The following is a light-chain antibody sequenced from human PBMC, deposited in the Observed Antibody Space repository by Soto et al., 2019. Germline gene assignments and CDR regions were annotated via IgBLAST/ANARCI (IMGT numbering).Light chain of an antibody. J-gene: IGLJ3*02. V-gene: IGLV1-40*01. CDR1: SSSIGAGYD. Sequence: QSVLTQPPSVSGAPGQRVTISCTGSSSSIGAGYDVHWYQQLPGTAPKLLIYGNSNRPSGVPDRFSGSKSGTSSSLAITGLQDEDEAEYYCQSYDNSLSGWVFGGGTKLTVL. CDR2: GNS. CDR3: QSYDNSLSGWV.